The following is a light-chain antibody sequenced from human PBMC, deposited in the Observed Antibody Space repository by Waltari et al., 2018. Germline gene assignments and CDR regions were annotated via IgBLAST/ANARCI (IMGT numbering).Light chain of an antibody. V-gene: IGLV1-44*01. CDR1: SPNIGINT. Sequence: QSVLTQPPSASGTPGQRVTISCSGSSPNIGINTVTWYQQLPGTAPKLLIYTNNQRPSGVPDRFSGSKSVTSASLAISGLQSEDEADYYCAAWDDSLNGPVFGGGTKLTVL. J-gene: IGLJ3*02. CDR2: TNN. CDR3: AAWDDSLNGPV.